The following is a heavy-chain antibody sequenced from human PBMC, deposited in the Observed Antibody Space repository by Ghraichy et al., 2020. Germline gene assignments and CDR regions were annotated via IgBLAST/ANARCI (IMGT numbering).Heavy chain of an antibody. CDR1: GFTFSSYW. CDR2: INSDGSST. Sequence: GGSLRLSCAASGFTFSSYWMHWVRQAPGKGLVWVSRINSDGSSTSYADSVKGRFTISRDNAKNTLYLQMNSLRAEDTAVYYCARDQSYQLWSGYYFRAQGPLDVWGKGTTVTVSS. V-gene: IGHV3-74*01. CDR3: ARDQSYQLWSGYYFRAQGPLDV. D-gene: IGHD3-3*01. J-gene: IGHJ6*04.